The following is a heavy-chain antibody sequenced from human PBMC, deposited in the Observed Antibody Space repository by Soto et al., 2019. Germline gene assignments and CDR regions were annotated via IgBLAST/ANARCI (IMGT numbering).Heavy chain of an antibody. Sequence: ASVKVSCKASVGTFSSYAISWVRQAPGQGLEWMGGIIPIFGTANYAQKFQGRVTITADESTSTAYMELSSLRSEDTAVYYCARSKVAYYYDSSGYYPASGGMDVWGQGTTVTVSS. CDR1: VGTFSSYA. D-gene: IGHD3-22*01. V-gene: IGHV1-69*13. CDR2: IIPIFGTA. J-gene: IGHJ6*02. CDR3: ARSKVAYYYDSSGYYPASGGMDV.